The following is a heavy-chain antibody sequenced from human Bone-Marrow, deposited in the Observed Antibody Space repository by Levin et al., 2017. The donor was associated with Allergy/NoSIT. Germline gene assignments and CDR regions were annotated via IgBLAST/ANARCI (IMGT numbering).Heavy chain of an antibody. Sequence: SETLSLTCSVSGGSIRTYYWSWIRQPPGKGLEWLGYIYYSGSTKYNPSLKSRVTISIDTSQSHFSLTLNSVTAADTAFYYCARGGQWDPFYFDYWGQGALVTVSS. CDR2: IYYSGST. J-gene: IGHJ4*02. D-gene: IGHD1-26*01. V-gene: IGHV4-59*01. CDR3: ARGGQWDPFYFDY. CDR1: GGSIRTYY.